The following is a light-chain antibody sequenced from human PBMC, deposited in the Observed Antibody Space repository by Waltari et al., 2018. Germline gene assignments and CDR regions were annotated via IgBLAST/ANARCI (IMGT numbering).Light chain of an antibody. CDR2: STN. J-gene: IGLJ3*02. Sequence: QSVLTQPPSASGTPGQRVTISCSGSNSNIGSNPVNWYQQVPGTAPKLLIYSTNQTPSGIPERFSASKSGTSASLAVTGLQSEDEAFYFWATWDDSLGGVFGGGTYLTVL. CDR3: ATWDDSLGGV. CDR1: NSNIGSNP. V-gene: IGLV1-44*01.